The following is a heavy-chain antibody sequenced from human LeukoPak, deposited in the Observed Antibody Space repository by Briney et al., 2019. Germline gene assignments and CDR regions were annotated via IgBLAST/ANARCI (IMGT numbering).Heavy chain of an antibody. Sequence: SETLSLTCTVSGGSISSYYWSWIRQPPGKGLEWIGYIYYSGSTNYNPSLKSRVTISVDTSKNQFSLNLISVTAADTAVYYCAREGRGAAAGMDYWGQGTLVTVSS. V-gene: IGHV4-59*01. D-gene: IGHD6-13*01. CDR2: IYYSGST. CDR1: GGSISSYY. J-gene: IGHJ4*02. CDR3: AREGRGAAAGMDY.